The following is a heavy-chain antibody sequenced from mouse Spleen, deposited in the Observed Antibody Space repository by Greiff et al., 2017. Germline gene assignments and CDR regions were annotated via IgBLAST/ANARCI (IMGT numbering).Heavy chain of an antibody. CDR3: ARGYGNYVDAMDY. CDR2: ISSGGST. J-gene: IGHJ4*01. Sequence: EVKVEESGGGLVKPGGSLKLSCAASGFTFSSYAMSWVRQTPEKRLEWVASISSGGSTYYPDSVKGRFTISRDNARNILYLQMSSLRSEDTAMYYCARGYGNYVDAMDYWGQGTSVTVSS. D-gene: IGHD2-1*01. V-gene: IGHV5-6-5*01. CDR1: GFTFSSYA.